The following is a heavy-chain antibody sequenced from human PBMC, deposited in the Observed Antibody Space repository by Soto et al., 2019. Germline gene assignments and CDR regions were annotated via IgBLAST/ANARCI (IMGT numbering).Heavy chain of an antibody. Sequence: ETLSLTCAVYGGSVSGYFWSWIRQPPGKGLEWIGEINHSGTTSYSPSLDSRVTTSVDTSKNQFSLRLSSVTAADTAIYYCARRYCSDSYCSYFDYWGRGTLVTVSS. CDR1: GGSVSGYF. V-gene: IGHV4-34*01. CDR2: INHSGTT. J-gene: IGHJ4*02. CDR3: ARRYCSDSYCSYFDY. D-gene: IGHD2-15*01.